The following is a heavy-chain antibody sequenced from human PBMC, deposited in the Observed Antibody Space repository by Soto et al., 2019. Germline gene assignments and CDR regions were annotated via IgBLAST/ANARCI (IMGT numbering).Heavy chain of an antibody. CDR1: GFTFSNAW. V-gene: IGHV3-15*01. CDR3: TTDAPESYSSSWYYNYFDY. J-gene: IGHJ4*02. Sequence: GGSLRLSCAASGFTFSNAWMSWVRQAPGKGLEWVGRIKSKTDGGTTDYAAPEKGRFTISRDDSKNTLYLQMNSLKTEDTAVYYCTTDAPESYSSSWYYNYFDYWGQGTLVTVSS. CDR2: IKSKTDGGTT. D-gene: IGHD6-13*01.